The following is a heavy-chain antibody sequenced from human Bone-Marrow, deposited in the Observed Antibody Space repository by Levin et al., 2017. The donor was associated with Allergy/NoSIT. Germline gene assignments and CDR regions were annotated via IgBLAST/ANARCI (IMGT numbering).Heavy chain of an antibody. J-gene: IGHJ5*02. D-gene: IGHD2-2*01. CDR1: GFTFSSYW. V-gene: IGHV3-7*03. CDR2: IKQDGSEK. Sequence: PGGSLRLSCAASGFTFSSYWMSWVRQAPGKGLEWVANIKQDGSEKYYVDSVKGRFTISRDNAKNSLYLQMNSLRAEDTAVYYCARPRYCSSTSCYVGENWFDPWGQGTLVTVSS. CDR3: ARPRYCSSTSCYVGENWFDP.